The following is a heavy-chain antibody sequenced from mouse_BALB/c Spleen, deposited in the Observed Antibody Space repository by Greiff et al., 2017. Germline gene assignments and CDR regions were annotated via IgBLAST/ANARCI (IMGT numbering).Heavy chain of an antibody. D-gene: IGHD2-3*01. CDR2: INPSSGYT. V-gene: IGHV1-4*01. CDR1: GYTFTSYT. CDR3: ARGLLRHYYAMDY. Sequence: VNLVESGAELARPGASVKMSCKASGYTFTSYTMHWVKQRPGQGLEWIGYINPSSGYTNYNQKFKDKATLTADKSSSTAYMQLSSLTSEDSAVYYCARGLLRHYYAMDYWGQGTSVTVSS. J-gene: IGHJ4*01.